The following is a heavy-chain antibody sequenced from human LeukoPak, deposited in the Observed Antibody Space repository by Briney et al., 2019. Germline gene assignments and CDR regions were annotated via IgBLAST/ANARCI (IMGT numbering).Heavy chain of an antibody. CDR3: ARGGFWFDP. CDR2: ISSSGSTI. Sequence: GGTLRLSCAASGFSFSNYGMNWVRQAPGKGLEWVSYISSSGSTIYYADSVKGRFTISRDNAKNSLYLQMNSLRAEDTAVYYCARGGFWFDPWGQGTLVTVSS. V-gene: IGHV3-48*04. CDR1: GFSFSNYG. J-gene: IGHJ5*02.